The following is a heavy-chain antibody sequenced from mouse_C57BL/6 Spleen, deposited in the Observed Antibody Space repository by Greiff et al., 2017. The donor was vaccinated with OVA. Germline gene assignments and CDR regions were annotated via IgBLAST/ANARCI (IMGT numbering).Heavy chain of an antibody. J-gene: IGHJ3*01. CDR3: ARDIYYYDSGAWFAY. Sequence: EVKLMESGPGLVKPSQSLSLTCSVTGYSITSGYYWNWIRQFPGNKLEWMGYISYDGSNNYNPSLKNRISITRDTSKNQFFLKLNSVTTEDTATYYCARDIYYYDSGAWFAYWGQGTLVTVSA. CDR1: GYSITSGYY. D-gene: IGHD2-4*01. CDR2: ISYDGSN. V-gene: IGHV3-6*01.